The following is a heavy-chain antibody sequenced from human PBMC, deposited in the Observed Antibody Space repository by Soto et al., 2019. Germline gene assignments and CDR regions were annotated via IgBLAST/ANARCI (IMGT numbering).Heavy chain of an antibody. D-gene: IGHD3-3*01. CDR2: INPTGDNK. J-gene: IGHJ4*02. CDR3: ARDGPHISIFGYGDY. Sequence: ASVKVSCKASGYTFTSNYVHWVRQAPGQGLEWMAVINPTGDNKAYAPKFEGRLTLTTDTSTSTMYMELSSLRADDTAVYYCARDGPHISIFGYGDYWGQGNLVTVSS. CDR1: GYTFTSNY. V-gene: IGHV1-46*01.